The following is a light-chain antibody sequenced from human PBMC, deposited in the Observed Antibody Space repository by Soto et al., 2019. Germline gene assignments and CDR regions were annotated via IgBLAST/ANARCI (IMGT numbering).Light chain of an antibody. J-gene: IGKJ4*01. V-gene: IGKV3-20*01. CDR1: QSVSSSY. CDR3: QQYGSSPLT. CDR2: GAS. Sequence: EIGLTQSPATLSLSPGERATLSCRASQSVSSSYLAWYQQKPGQAPRLLIYGASSRATGIPDRFSGSGSGTDFTVTISRLEPEDFAVYYCQQYGSSPLTFGGGTKVEIK.